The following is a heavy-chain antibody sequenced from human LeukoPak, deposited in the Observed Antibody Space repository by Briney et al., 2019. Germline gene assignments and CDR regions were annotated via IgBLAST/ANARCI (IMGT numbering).Heavy chain of an antibody. CDR2: VYYSGST. CDR1: GGSISSTNYY. D-gene: IGHD3-16*02. V-gene: IGHV4-39*01. J-gene: IGHJ4*02. CDR3: ARHLVTSGYDYVWGSYRAHFDY. Sequence: SETLSLTCTVSGGSISSTNYYWGWIRQSPGRGLEWIGSVYYSGSTYSNPSLKSRVTISVDTSKNQFSLKLSSVTAADTAVYYCARHLVTSGYDYVWGSYRAHFDYWGQGTLVTVSS.